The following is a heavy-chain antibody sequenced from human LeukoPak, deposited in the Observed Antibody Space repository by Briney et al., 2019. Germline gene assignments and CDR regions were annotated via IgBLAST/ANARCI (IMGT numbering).Heavy chain of an antibody. D-gene: IGHD3-10*01. V-gene: IGHV1-69*06. CDR3: AREGEYYSESGNLVDASDV. J-gene: IGHJ3*01. Sequence: ASVKVSCKASGGTFTHYVISWVRQAPGQGLEWMGGIAPISGTPVYAQRFQGRVTITADKSTNTAYMEMSSLTSEDTAVYYCAREGEYYSESGNLVDASDVWGQGTMVTVSS. CDR2: IAPISGTP. CDR1: GGTFTHYV.